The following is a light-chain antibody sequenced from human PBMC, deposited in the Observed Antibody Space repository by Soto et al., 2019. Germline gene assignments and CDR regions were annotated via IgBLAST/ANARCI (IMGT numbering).Light chain of an antibody. J-gene: IGKJ4*01. V-gene: IGKV3-11*01. Sequence: EIVLTQSPGTLSLSPGERATLSCRTSQSVSINDLAWYQQKPGQAPRLLISDASNRATGIPARFSGSGSGTDFTLTISSLEPEDFAVYYCQQRSNWPTFGGGTKVDIK. CDR3: QQRSNWPT. CDR2: DAS. CDR1: QSVSIN.